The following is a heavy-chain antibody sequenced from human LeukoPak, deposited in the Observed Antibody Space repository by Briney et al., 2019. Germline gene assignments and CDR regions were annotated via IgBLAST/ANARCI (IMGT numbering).Heavy chain of an antibody. CDR2: ISSSSSYI. CDR1: GFSFSSYS. CDR3: AGGYCSSTSCKPFWFDR. Sequence: GGSLRLSCAASGFSFSSYSINWVRQAPGKGLEWVSSISSSSSYIYYADSVKGRFTISRDNAKNSLYLQMNSLRAEDTAGYYCAGGYCSSTSCKPFWFDRWGQGTLVTVSS. J-gene: IGHJ5*02. D-gene: IGHD2-2*01. V-gene: IGHV3-21*01.